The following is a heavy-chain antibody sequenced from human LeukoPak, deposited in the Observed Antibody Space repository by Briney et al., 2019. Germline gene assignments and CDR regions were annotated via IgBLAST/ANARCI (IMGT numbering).Heavy chain of an antibody. CDR2: IWHDGSPT. V-gene: IGHV3-33*01. J-gene: IGHJ3*01. D-gene: IGHD1-26*01. CDR1: GIPFKEYG. CDR3: VTHYKWDLLVHAFDF. Sequence: PSGRSLRLSCAVSGIPFKEYGMHWVRQAPGKGLEWVATIWHDGSPTMYADSAKGRFTISRDDSKNMLYLQMNSLRAEDTAEYYCVTHYKWDLLVHAFDFWGQGTRVTVSS.